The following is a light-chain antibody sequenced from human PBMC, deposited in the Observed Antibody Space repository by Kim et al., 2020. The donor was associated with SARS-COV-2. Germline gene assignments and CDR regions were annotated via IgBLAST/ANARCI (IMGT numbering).Light chain of an antibody. CDR3: AAWDNTLNGRL. J-gene: IGLJ2*01. Sequence: GQSVTISCSGSDSNIGSHTVNWYQQLPGTAPQLLIYGSDQRPSGVPDRFSGSKSGTSASLVISGLRSEDEADYYCAAWDNTLNGRLFGGGTQLTVL. CDR1: DSNIGSHT. V-gene: IGLV1-44*01. CDR2: GSD.